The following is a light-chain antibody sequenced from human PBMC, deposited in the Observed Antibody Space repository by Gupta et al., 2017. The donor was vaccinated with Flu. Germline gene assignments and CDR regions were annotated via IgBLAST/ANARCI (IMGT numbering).Light chain of an antibody. CDR1: QSIYSRAYYGNY. J-gene: IGKJ5*01. Sequence: DIVMTQSPDSLAASLGERATINCKSSQSIYSRAYYGNYLAWYQQKPGQPPKLLLYWASTRPSGVPVRFRGYGSGSNFTLTIDSLQAEDVAVYFCQQYFETPSTFGQGTRLDIK. V-gene: IGKV4-1*01. CDR2: WAS. CDR3: QQYFETPST.